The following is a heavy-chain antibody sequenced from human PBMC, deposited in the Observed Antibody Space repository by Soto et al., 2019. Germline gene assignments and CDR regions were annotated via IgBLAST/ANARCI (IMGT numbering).Heavy chain of an antibody. J-gene: IGHJ4*02. V-gene: IGHV1-3*01. CDR3: ARGASPLIDY. Sequence: QVQLVQSGAEVKKPGASVKVSCTASGYTFTSYAMHWVRQAPGQRLEWMGWINAGNGNTKYSQKFQGRVTITRDTSASTAYMELSSLRSEDTAVYYCARGASPLIDYWGQGTLVTVSS. D-gene: IGHD1-26*01. CDR2: INAGNGNT. CDR1: GYTFTSYA.